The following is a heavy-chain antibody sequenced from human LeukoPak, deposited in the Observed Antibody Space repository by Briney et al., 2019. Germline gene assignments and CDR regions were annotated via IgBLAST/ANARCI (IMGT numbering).Heavy chain of an antibody. V-gene: IGHV3-30*03. CDR2: ISYDGSNK. Sequence: GGSLRLSCAASGFTFSSYGMHWVRQAPGKGLEWVAVISYDGSNKYYADSVKGRFTISRDNSKNTLYLQMNSLRAEDTAVYYCAHVGRSLQHDYWGQGTLVTVSS. CDR1: GFTFSSYG. J-gene: IGHJ4*02. CDR3: AHVGRSLQHDY. D-gene: IGHD5-24*01.